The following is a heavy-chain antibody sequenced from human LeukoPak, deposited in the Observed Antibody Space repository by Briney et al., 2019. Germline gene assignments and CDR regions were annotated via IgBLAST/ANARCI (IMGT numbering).Heavy chain of an antibody. CDR2: IKQDGSEK. CDR3: ARDATIRGYYMDV. J-gene: IGHJ6*03. Sequence: GGSLRLSCAASGFTFSDYYMSWIRQAPGKGLEWVANIKQDGSEKYYVDSVKGRFTISRDNAKNSLYLQMNSLRAEDTAVYYCARDATIRGYYMDVWGKGTTVTVSS. CDR1: GFTFSDYY. D-gene: IGHD5-12*01. V-gene: IGHV3-7*01.